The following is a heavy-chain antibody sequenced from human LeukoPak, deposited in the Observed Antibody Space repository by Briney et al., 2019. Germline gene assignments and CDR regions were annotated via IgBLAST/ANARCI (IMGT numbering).Heavy chain of an antibody. CDR2: IFYSGST. J-gene: IGHJ3*02. D-gene: IGHD3-10*01. CDR3: AKSNGYGLVDI. Sequence: SETLSLTCTVSGGSISNKYWSWIRQPPGKGLEWIGNIFYSGSTYYSPSLRGRVTISLDTSRNQFSLKLNSVTAADTAVYYCAKSNGYGLVDIWGQGTMVTVSS. V-gene: IGHV4-59*12. CDR1: GGSISNKY.